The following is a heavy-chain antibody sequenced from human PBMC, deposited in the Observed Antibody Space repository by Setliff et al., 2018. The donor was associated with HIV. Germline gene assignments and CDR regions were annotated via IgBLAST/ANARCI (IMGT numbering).Heavy chain of an antibody. CDR3: ATGEMATTRGWFFDN. Sequence: VKVSCKASGGTLSSHAISWVRQAPGQGLEWMGGIIPIFGSANHAQKFKDRVTITADESTNTVYMELSSLRSEDTAVYYCATGEMATTRGWFFDNWGQGTLVTVSS. CDR1: GGTLSSHA. D-gene: IGHD3-16*01. J-gene: IGHJ4*02. CDR2: IIPIFGSA. V-gene: IGHV1-69*01.